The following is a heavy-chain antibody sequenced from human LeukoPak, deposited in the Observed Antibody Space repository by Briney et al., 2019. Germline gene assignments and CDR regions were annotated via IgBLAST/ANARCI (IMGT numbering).Heavy chain of an antibody. J-gene: IGHJ3*02. CDR2: MNPNSGNT. CDR3: ARFGELLDAFDI. CDR1: GGTFSSYA. V-gene: IGHV1-8*02. D-gene: IGHD3-10*01. Sequence: ASVKVSCKASGGTFSSYAISWVRQAPGQGLEWVGWMNPNSGNTGYAQKFQGRVTMTRNTSISTAYMELSSLRSEDTAVYYCARFGELLDAFDIWGQGTMVTVSS.